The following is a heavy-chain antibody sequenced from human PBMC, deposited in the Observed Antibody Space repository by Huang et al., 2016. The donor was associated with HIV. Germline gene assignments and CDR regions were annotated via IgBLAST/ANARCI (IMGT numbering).Heavy chain of an antibody. CDR1: GYTFTNYD. CDR2: MNPKSGNV. CDR3: ARGFGINYNHEAFDV. Sequence: QIQLAQSGAEVKKPGASVTVSCKASGYTFTNYDINWVRQASGQGLECMGWMNPKSGNVGYTKKFQGRVAIVRNSSINTSYLEVTSLTSEDTAVYYCARGFGINYNHEAFDVWGQGTMVTVSS. J-gene: IGHJ3*01. D-gene: IGHD3-10*01. V-gene: IGHV1-8*01.